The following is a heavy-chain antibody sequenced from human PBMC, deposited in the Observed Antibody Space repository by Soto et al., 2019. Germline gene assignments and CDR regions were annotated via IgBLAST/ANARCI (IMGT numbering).Heavy chain of an antibody. V-gene: IGHV4-30-4*01. J-gene: IGHJ5*02. CDR2: IYYSGPP. CDR3: ARERPVGSRLVP. D-gene: IGHD6-13*01. CDR1: GGSISRGDYY. Sequence: QVQLQESGPGLVKPSQTLSLTCTVSGGSISRGDYYWSWIRQPPGRGLEWIGYIYYSGPPYSNPSIMSRVIIPVDTSKNPFSLRLGSVAAAATAVYWCARERPVGSRLVPWGQGTLVSFSS.